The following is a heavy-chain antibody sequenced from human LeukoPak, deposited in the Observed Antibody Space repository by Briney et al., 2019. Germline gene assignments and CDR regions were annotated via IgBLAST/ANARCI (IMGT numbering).Heavy chain of an antibody. CDR3: ARGYFSSWYCNWFDP. Sequence: SQTLSLTCTVSGGSISSGNYFWSWIRQPAGKELEWIGRIYTTGTTNYNPSLKSRVTISIDTSKNQFSLKLSSVTAADMAVYYCARGYFSSWYCNWFDPWGQGTLVAVSS. CDR2: IYTTGTT. D-gene: IGHD6-13*01. V-gene: IGHV4-61*02. CDR1: GGSISSGNYF. J-gene: IGHJ5*02.